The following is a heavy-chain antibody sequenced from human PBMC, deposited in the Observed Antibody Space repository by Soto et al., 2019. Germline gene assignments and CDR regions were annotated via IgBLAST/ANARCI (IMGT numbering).Heavy chain of an antibody. CDR1: GFTFSNYI. Sequence: GGSLRLSCEASGFTFSNYIMGWVRQAPGKGLEWVSRISGSGGGTYYAESVKGRFTISRDNSMNTVYMQMNSLRAEDTALYYCTKGQIEATAPDYWGQGTLVTVSS. V-gene: IGHV3-23*01. D-gene: IGHD2-21*02. CDR2: ISGSGGGT. CDR3: TKGQIEATAPDY. J-gene: IGHJ4*02.